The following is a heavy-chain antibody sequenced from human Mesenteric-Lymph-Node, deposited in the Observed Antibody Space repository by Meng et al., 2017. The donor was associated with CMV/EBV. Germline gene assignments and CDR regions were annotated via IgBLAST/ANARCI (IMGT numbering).Heavy chain of an antibody. CDR2: INHSGST. Sequence: QVPLHQWGAGPLNASDTLVVTCAVYGGSFSCYYWNWIRQSPEKGLEWIGEINHSGSTTYNPSFTSRIIISVDTSTNQISLNMSSVTAADTAVYYCARGSSYDILTGYFDYWGQGALVTVSS. CDR3: ARGSSYDILTGYFDY. V-gene: IGHV4-34*01. CDR1: GGSFSCYY. J-gene: IGHJ4*02. D-gene: IGHD3-9*01.